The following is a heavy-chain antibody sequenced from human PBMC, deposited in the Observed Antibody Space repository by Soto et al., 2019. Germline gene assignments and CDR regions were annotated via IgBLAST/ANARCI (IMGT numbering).Heavy chain of an antibody. J-gene: IGHJ4*01. CDR1: GYTFTIYG. CDR2: INIYSGDA. D-gene: IGHD3-22*01. CDR3: ARALYYYDNSGLAY. Sequence: ASVKVSFKASGYTFTIYGISWVRQAPGQGLEWMGWINIYSGDANYAQRFQDRVTMTRDTSTNTVYMEMRSLRSDDTAVYYCARALYYYDNSGLAYWG. V-gene: IGHV1-18*01.